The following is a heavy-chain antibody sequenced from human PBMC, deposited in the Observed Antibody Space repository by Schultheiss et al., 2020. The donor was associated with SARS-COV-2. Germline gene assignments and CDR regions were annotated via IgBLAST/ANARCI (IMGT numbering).Heavy chain of an antibody. CDR1: GFTFSSYA. CDR2: ISSSSSYI. V-gene: IGHV3-21*01. J-gene: IGHJ5*02. CDR3: VRDRSWWTPYNCFDL. D-gene: IGHD2-15*01. Sequence: GGSLRLSCAASGFTFSSYAMTWVRQAPGKGLEWVSSISSSSSYIYYADSVKGRFTISRDNAKNSLYLQMHSLRAEDTAVYYCVRDRSWWTPYNCFDLWGRGTLVTVSS.